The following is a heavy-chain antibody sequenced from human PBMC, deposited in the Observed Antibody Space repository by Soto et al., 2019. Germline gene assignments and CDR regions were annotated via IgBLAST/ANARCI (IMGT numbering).Heavy chain of an antibody. CDR2: IYWDDDK. Sequence: QITLNESGPTVVRPTETLTLTCRFSGFSLTTSGVGVCWIRQSPGKAPEWLALIYWDDDKRYSASLKSRLTNSKDTSKNRVVLTVSDLDPTHTATYYCAHRVLRTVFGLVTTTAIYFDFWGQGTPVAVSS. V-gene: IGHV2-5*02. CDR1: GFSLTTSGVG. CDR3: AHRVLRTVFGLVTTTAIYFDF. J-gene: IGHJ4*02. D-gene: IGHD3-3*01.